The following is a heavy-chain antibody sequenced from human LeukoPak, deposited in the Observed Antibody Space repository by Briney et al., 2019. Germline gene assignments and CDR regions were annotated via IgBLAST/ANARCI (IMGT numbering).Heavy chain of an antibody. V-gene: IGHV3-7*01. D-gene: IGHD2-2*02. Sequence: GGSLRLSCAASGFSFNTYWMSWVRQAPGKGLEWLANIKQDGSEKYYVDSVKGRFTISRDNAKNSLYLQMNSLRAEDTAVYYCASTLGYCSSTSCYTFNTDAFDIWGQGTMVTVSS. J-gene: IGHJ3*02. CDR3: ASTLGYCSSTSCYTFNTDAFDI. CDR2: IKQDGSEK. CDR1: GFSFNTYW.